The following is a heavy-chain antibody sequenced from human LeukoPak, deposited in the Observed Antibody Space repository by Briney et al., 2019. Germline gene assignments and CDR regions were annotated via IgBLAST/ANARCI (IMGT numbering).Heavy chain of an antibody. Sequence: SETLSLTCTVSGGSFSSGSYYWSWIRQPPGKGLEWIGYIYYSGSTNYNPSLKSRVTISVDTSRNQFSLKLSSVTAADAAVYYCARVRPLDAFDIWGQGTMVTVSS. CDR1: GGSFSSGSYY. CDR2: IYYSGST. J-gene: IGHJ3*02. V-gene: IGHV4-61*01. CDR3: ARVRPLDAFDI.